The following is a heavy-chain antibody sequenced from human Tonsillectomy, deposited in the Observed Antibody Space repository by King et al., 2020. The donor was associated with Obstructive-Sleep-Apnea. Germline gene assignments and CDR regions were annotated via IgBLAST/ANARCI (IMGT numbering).Heavy chain of an antibody. CDR2: ISYDGSYK. J-gene: IGHJ4*02. CDR3: ARDGRYGAGPDFDY. CDR1: GFTFSYYG. V-gene: IGHV3-30-3*01. Sequence: VQLVESGGGVVQPGRSLRLSCAASGFTFSYYGMHWVRQAPGEGLEWVAVISYDGSYKDYADSVKGRFTISRDDSKNTLYLQVNSLRAEDTAVYYCARDGRYGAGPDFDYWGQGTLVTVSS. D-gene: IGHD3-10*01.